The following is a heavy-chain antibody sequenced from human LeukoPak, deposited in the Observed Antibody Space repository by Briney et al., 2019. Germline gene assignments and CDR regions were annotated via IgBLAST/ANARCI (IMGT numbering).Heavy chain of an antibody. CDR3: ARRYCSGTSCYSPLDY. D-gene: IGHD2-2*01. CDR2: INAGNGNT. J-gene: IGHJ4*02. Sequence: GASVKVSCKASGYTFTSYAMHWVRQAPGQRLEWMGWINAGNGNTKYPQKFQGRVTITRDTSASTAYMELGSLRSEDTAVYYCARRYCSGTSCYSPLDYWGQGTLVTVSS. V-gene: IGHV1-3*01. CDR1: GYTFTSYA.